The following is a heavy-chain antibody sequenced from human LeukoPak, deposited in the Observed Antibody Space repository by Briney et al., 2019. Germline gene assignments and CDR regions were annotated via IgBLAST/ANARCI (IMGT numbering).Heavy chain of an antibody. CDR2: ITTSSSYT. CDR1: GCTFGEYY. D-gene: IGHD4-23*01. Sequence: GGSLRLSCTASGCTFGEYYMTWIRQAPGKGLEWVSYITTSSSYTNYADSVTGRFTISRDDAKNSLYLQMNSLRAEDTAVYYCARGHGGNVDYWGRGTLVTVSS. J-gene: IGHJ4*02. V-gene: IGHV3-11*05. CDR3: ARGHGGNVDY.